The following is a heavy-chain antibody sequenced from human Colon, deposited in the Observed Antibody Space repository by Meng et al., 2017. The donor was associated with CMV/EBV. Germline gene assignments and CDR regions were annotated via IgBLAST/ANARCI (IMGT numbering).Heavy chain of an antibody. Sequence: GGSLRLSCAASGFTFDDYAMHWVRQAPGKGLEWVASITWNSGRTGYVDSVEGRFTISRDNAKNSLYLQMNSLRAEDTAVYYCAREPERGVEARGYWGQGTLVTVSS. CDR2: ITWNSGRT. J-gene: IGHJ4*02. CDR3: AREPERGVEARGY. D-gene: IGHD2-15*01. CDR1: GFTFDDYA. V-gene: IGHV3-9*01.